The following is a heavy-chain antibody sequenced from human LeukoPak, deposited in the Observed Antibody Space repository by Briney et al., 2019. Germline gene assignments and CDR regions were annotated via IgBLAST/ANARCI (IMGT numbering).Heavy chain of an antibody. CDR2: IYPGDSDT. CDR1: GYSFTTYW. Sequence: GESLKISYKGSGYSFTTYWIGWVRLMPGKGLEWMGIIYPGDSDTRYSPSFQGQVTISADKSISTAYLRWSSLKASDTAMYYCARLRGGSTDPYYFYYGMDVWGQGTTVTVSS. CDR3: ARLRGGSTDPYYFYYGMDV. D-gene: IGHD3-16*01. J-gene: IGHJ6*02. V-gene: IGHV5-51*01.